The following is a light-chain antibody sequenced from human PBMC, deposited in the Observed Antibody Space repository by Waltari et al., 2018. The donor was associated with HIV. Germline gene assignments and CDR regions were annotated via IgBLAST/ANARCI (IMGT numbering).Light chain of an antibody. V-gene: IGLV2-14*01. Sequence: QSALTQPASVSGSPGQSITISCTGTTSDVGGYTYVSWYPRHPGKAPKLMIYEVTNRCSGVSIRVSDSKSGNTASLNISGIRAEDEADYYCTSYTSRNTRVFGTGTKVTVL. CDR2: EVT. CDR1: TSDVGGYTY. CDR3: TSYTSRNTRV. J-gene: IGLJ1*01.